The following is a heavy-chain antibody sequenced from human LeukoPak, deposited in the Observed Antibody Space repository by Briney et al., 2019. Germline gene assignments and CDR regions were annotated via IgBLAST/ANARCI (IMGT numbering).Heavy chain of an antibody. CDR3: AGVPTAILVLDY. D-gene: IGHD2-2*01. V-gene: IGHV4-34*01. CDR1: GGSFSGYY. J-gene: IGHJ4*02. CDR2: INHSGST. Sequence: SETLSLTCAVYGGSFSGYYWSWIRQPPGKGLEWIGEINHSGSTNYNPSLKSRVTISGDTSKNQFSLKLSSVTAADTAVYYCAGVPTAILVLDYWGQGTLVTVSS.